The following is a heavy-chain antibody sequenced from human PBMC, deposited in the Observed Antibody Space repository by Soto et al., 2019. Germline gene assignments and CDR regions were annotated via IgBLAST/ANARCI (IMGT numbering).Heavy chain of an antibody. CDR2: TSGSGSST. CDR3: AESVLRSGSPGYFDY. CDR1: GFTFSSYA. D-gene: IGHD1-26*01. V-gene: IGHV3-23*01. Sequence: GGSLRLSCAASGFTFSSYAMSWVRQVPGKGLEWVSATSGSGSSTYSTDSVKGRFTISRDNSKNILFLQMNSLRAEDTAVYYCAESVLRSGSPGYFDYWGQGTLVTVSS. J-gene: IGHJ4*02.